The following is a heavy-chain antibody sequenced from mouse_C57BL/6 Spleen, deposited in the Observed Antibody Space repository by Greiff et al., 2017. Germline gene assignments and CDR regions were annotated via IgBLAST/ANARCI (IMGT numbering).Heavy chain of an antibody. Sequence: QVQLKESGPGLVQPSQSLSITCTVSGFSLTSYGVHWVRQSPGKGLEWLGVIWRGGSTDYNAAFMSRLSITKDNSKSQVFFQMNSLQAGDTAIYYCAKTLYYGSSYWYFDVWGTGTTVTVSS. V-gene: IGHV2-5*01. CDR2: IWRGGST. CDR3: AKTLYYGSSYWYFDV. J-gene: IGHJ1*03. D-gene: IGHD1-1*01. CDR1: GFSLTSYG.